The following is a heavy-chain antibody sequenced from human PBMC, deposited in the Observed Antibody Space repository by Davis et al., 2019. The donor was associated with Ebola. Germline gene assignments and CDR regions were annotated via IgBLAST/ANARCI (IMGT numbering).Heavy chain of an antibody. Sequence: SETLSLTCAVYGGSFSGYYWSWIRQPPGKGLEWIGEINHSGSTNYNPSLKSRVTISVDTSKNQFSLKLSSVTAADTDVYYCARGRRRQQLVLFSYYYYGMDVWGQGTTVTVSS. CDR2: INHSGST. CDR3: ARGRRRQQLVLFSYYYYGMDV. V-gene: IGHV4-34*01. D-gene: IGHD6-13*01. J-gene: IGHJ6*02. CDR1: GGSFSGYY.